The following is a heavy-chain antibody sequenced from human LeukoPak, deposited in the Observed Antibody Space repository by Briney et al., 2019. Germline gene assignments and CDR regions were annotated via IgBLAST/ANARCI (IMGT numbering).Heavy chain of an antibody. D-gene: IGHD3-22*01. Sequence: PSETLSLTCTVSGDSISSGNYYWSWIRQPPGKGLEWLGYIYYSGSTNYNPSLKSRVTISVDTSKNQFSLKLRSVTAADTAVYYCARDRDYHDSGGYLNGQAFDIWGQGTMVTVSS. CDR1: GDSISSGNYY. V-gene: IGHV4-61*01. J-gene: IGHJ3*02. CDR2: IYYSGST. CDR3: ARDRDYHDSGGYLNGQAFDI.